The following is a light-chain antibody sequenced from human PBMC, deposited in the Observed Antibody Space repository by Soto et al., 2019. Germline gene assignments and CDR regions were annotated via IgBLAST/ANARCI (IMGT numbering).Light chain of an antibody. V-gene: IGLV2-14*01. CDR1: SSDVGGYKY. J-gene: IGLJ1*01. CDR3: SSYTSSSSYV. Sequence: QSALTQPASVSGSPGQSIAISCTGTSSDVGGYKYVSWYQQHPGKAPKLLIYDVSNRPSGVSDRFSGSKSGNTASLTISGLQSEYEADYYCSSYTSSSSYVFGTGTKATVL. CDR2: DVS.